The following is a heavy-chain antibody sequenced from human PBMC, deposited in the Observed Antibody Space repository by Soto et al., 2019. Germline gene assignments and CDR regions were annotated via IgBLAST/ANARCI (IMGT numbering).Heavy chain of an antibody. Sequence: VHLLESGGGLVQPGGSLRLSCAASGFSFSIYAMKWVRQAPGKGLECVSAISAGGGNTYYADSVKGRFTISRDNSKNTLYLQMNSLRADDTAVYYCAKAPTYDYYYYMDVWGKGTTVTVSS. CDR1: GFSFSIYA. CDR2: ISAGGGNT. CDR3: AKAPTYDYYYYMDV. J-gene: IGHJ6*03. V-gene: IGHV3-23*01.